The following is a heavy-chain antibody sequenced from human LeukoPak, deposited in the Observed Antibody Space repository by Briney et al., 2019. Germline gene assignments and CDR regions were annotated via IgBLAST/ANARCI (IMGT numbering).Heavy chain of an antibody. CDR3: ARDVKSRRRQWFGELSVYYYYYMDV. J-gene: IGHJ6*03. V-gene: IGHV4-4*07. CDR2: IYTTGST. Sequence: SETLSLTCTVSGGSISSDYWSWIRQPAGKGLEWIGRIYTTGSTNYSPSLKSRVTMSVDTSKNQFSLKLSSVTAADTAVYYCARDVKSRRRQWFGELSVYYYYYMDVWGKGTTVTVSS. CDR1: GGSISSDY. D-gene: IGHD3-10*01.